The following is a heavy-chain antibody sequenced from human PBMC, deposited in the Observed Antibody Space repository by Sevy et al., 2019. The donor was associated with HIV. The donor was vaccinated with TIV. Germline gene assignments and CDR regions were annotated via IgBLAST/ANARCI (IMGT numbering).Heavy chain of an antibody. CDR3: AKDMIVVVGEALDI. J-gene: IGHJ3*02. V-gene: IGHV3-23*01. CDR2: ISGSGGET. Sequence: GGSLRLSCAASEFTFSSYAMSWVRQAPGKGLEWVSSISGSGGETYYADSVKGRFTISRDKSKNTLYLQMNSLRVEDTAVYYCAKDMIVVVGEALDIWGQGTLVTFSS. D-gene: IGHD3-22*01. CDR1: EFTFSSYA.